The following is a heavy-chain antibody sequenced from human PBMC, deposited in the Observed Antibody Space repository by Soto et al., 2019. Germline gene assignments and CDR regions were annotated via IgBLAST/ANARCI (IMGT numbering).Heavy chain of an antibody. CDR2: IIPILGIA. CDR1: GGTFSSYT. CDR3: ARVGEKESVRGADYYYMDV. Sequence: QVQLVQSGAEVKKPGSSVKVSCKASGGTFSSYTISWVRQAPGQGLEWMGRIIPILGIANYAQKFQGRVTITADKSTSTVYMELSSLRPEDTAVYYCARVGEKESVRGADYYYMDVWGKGTTVTVSS. J-gene: IGHJ6*03. D-gene: IGHD3-10*01. V-gene: IGHV1-69*02.